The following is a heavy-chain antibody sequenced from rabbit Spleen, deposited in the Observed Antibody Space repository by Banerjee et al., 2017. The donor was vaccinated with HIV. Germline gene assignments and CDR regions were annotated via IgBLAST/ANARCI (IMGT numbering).Heavy chain of an antibody. D-gene: IGHD6-1*01. J-gene: IGHJ4*01. CDR2: IYGGDGST. V-gene: IGHV1S47*01. CDR3: ARDYGGYGYAGYYFKL. CDR1: GVSFSDKD. Sequence: QEQLVESGGGLVKPEGSLTLTCKASGVSFSDKDVMCWVRQAPGKGLEWIACIYGGDGSTYYASWVNGRFTISRSTSLNTVTLQMTSLTAADTATYFCARDYGGYGYAGYYFKLWGPGTLVTVS.